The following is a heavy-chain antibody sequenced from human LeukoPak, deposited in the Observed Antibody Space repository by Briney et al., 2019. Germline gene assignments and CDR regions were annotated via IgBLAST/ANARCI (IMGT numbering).Heavy chain of an antibody. J-gene: IGHJ6*02. CDR1: GFTFSSYG. CDR2: ISYDGSNK. Sequence: GGSLRLSCAASGFTFSSYGMHWVRQAPGKGLEWVAVISYDGSNKYYADSVKGRFTISRDNSKNTLYLQMNSLRAEDTAVYYCAKDDCSGYYWVFYYYGMDVWGQGTTVTVSS. D-gene: IGHD3-22*01. V-gene: IGHV3-30*18. CDR3: AKDDCSGYYWVFYYYGMDV.